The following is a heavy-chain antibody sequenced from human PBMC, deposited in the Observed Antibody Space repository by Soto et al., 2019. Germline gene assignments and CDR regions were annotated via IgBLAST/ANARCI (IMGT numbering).Heavy chain of an antibody. CDR2: IYSGGST. CDR3: ARDMDRGGFDY. V-gene: IGHV3-53*01. CDR1: GFTVSSNY. D-gene: IGHD2-15*01. J-gene: IGHJ4*02. Sequence: GGSLRLSCAASGFTVSSNYMSWVRQAPGKGLEWVSVIYSGGSTYYADSVKGRFTISRDNSKNTPYLQMNSLRAEDTAVYYCARDMDRGGFDYWGQGTLVTVSS.